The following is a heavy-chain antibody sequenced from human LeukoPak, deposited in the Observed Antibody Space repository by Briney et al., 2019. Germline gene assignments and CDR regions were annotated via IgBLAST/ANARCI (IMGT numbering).Heavy chain of an antibody. V-gene: IGHV3-48*02. J-gene: IGHJ5*02. D-gene: IGHD6-6*01. CDR2: ITSSSNI. Sequence: GGSLRLSCEASGFTFSSYAVAWVRQAPGKGLEWLSYITSSSNINYPDSVKGRFTISRDNAKNSLYLQMNSLRDEDTAVYYCARSANPGVHEFDPWGQGTLVTVSS. CDR1: GFTFSSYA. CDR3: ARSANPGVHEFDP.